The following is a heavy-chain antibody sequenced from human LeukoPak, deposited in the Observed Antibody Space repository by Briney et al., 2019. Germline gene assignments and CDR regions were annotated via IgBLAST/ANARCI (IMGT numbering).Heavy chain of an antibody. V-gene: IGHV1-2*02. Sequence: ASVKVSCKASGYTFTGYYMHWVRQAPGQGLEWMGWINPNSGGTNYAQKSQGRVTMTRDTSISTAYMELSRLRSDDTAVYYCATEDYYDSSGYYYRRYNWFDPWGQGTLVTVSS. D-gene: IGHD3-22*01. J-gene: IGHJ5*02. CDR3: ATEDYYDSSGYYYRRYNWFDP. CDR1: GYTFTGYY. CDR2: INPNSGGT.